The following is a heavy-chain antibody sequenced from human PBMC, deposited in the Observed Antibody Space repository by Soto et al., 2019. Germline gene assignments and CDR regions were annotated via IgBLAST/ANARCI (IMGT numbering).Heavy chain of an antibody. J-gene: IGHJ4*02. CDR3: ARDVMTYDSSGCFFDS. CDR1: GGSFNSYT. D-gene: IGHD3-22*01. CDR2: IIPILAIA. Sequence: ASVKVSCKASGGSFNSYTISWVRQAPGQGLEWMGRIIPILAIASYAQKFQGRVTITADKSTSTAYMELSSLRSEDTAVYYCARDVMTYDSSGCFFDSWGQGTLVTVSS. V-gene: IGHV1-69*04.